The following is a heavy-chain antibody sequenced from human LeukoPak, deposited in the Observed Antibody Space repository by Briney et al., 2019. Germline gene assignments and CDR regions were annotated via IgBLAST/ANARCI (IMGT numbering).Heavy chain of an antibody. CDR2: IGDNGRDT. CDR3: ARAGITIFGVVTPGLGY. Sequence: GGSLRLSCAASGFTFNNYAMSWVRQAPGKGLEWVSAIGDNGRDTKYADSVKGRFTISRDNSKNTLYLQMNSLRSEDTAVYYCARAGITIFGVVTPGLGYWGQGTLVTVSS. V-gene: IGHV3-23*01. J-gene: IGHJ4*02. D-gene: IGHD3-3*01. CDR1: GFTFNNYA.